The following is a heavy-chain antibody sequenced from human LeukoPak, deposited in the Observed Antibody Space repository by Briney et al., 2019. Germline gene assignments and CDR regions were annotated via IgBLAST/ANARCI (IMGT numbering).Heavy chain of an antibody. V-gene: IGHV3-30-3*01. D-gene: IGHD2-15*01. Sequence: GGSLRLSCAASGFTFSSYAMHWVRQAPGKGLEWVAVISYDGSNKYYADSVKGRFTISRDNSKNTLYLQMNSLRAEDTAVYYCASFTPLLQNFDYWGQGTLVTVSS. CDR2: ISYDGSNK. J-gene: IGHJ4*02. CDR1: GFTFSSYA. CDR3: ASFTPLLQNFDY.